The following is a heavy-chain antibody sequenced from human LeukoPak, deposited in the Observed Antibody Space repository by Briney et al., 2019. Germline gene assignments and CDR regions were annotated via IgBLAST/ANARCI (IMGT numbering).Heavy chain of an antibody. CDR1: GFTFSNNW. V-gene: IGHV3-74*01. CDR2: INRDGRTT. J-gene: IGHJ4*02. Sequence: GGSLRLSCAASGFTFSNNWMHWGRHGPGKGLVWGSRINRDGRTTTYADSVKGRFTISRENAKKTLYLQKNRLRDEDTAVFICAMIKEGWGQGTLVTVSS. D-gene: IGHD3-22*01. CDR3: AMIKEG.